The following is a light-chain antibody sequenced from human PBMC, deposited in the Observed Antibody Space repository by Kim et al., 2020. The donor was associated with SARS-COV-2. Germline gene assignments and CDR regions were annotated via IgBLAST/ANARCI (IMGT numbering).Light chain of an antibody. CDR1: QFVSSS. CDR3: QQYNLWPPIT. CDR2: GAS. V-gene: IGKV3-15*01. Sequence: SPGQRVTLSCRASQFVSSSLAWYQQKPGQAPRLLIYGASTRATGIPARFSGSGSGTEFTLTISSLQSEDFAVYFCQQYNLWPPITFGQGTRLEIK. J-gene: IGKJ5*01.